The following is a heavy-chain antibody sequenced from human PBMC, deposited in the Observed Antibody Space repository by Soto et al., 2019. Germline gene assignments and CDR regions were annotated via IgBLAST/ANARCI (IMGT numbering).Heavy chain of an antibody. CDR2: IKQDGSEK. D-gene: IGHD1-1*01. V-gene: IGHV3-7*05. CDR1: GFTFSSYW. CDR3: ARGRDGYNYYFDY. J-gene: IGHJ4*02. Sequence: EVQLVKSGGGLVQPGGSLRLSCAASGFTFSSYWMSWVRQAPGKGLEWVANIKQDGSEKYYVDSVKGRFTISRDNAKNSLYLQMNSLRAEDTAVYYCARGRDGYNYYFDYWGQGTLVTVSS.